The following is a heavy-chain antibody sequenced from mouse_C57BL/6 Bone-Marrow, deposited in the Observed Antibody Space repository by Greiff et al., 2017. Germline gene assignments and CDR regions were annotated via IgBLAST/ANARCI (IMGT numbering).Heavy chain of an antibody. CDR2: IDPSDSYT. CDR1: GYTFTSYW. J-gene: IGHJ4*01. D-gene: IGHD3-2*02. V-gene: IGHV1-59*01. CDR3: ARETAQEERPAMDY. Sequence: QVQLQQPGAELVRPGTSVKLSCKASGYTFTSYWMHWVKQRPGQGLEWIGVIDPSDSYTNYNQKFKGKATLTVDTSSSTAYMQLSSLTSEDSAVYYCARETAQEERPAMDYWGQGTSVTVSS.